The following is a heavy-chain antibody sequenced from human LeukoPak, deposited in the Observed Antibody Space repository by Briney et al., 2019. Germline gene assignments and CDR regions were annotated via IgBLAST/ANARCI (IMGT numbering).Heavy chain of an antibody. CDR1: GGSISSGGYS. J-gene: IGHJ5*02. CDR2: IYHSGST. CDR3: ASYYGGWFDP. V-gene: IGHV4-30-2*01. Sequence: SQTLSLTCAVSGGSISSGGYSGSWIRQPPGKGLEWIGYIYHSGSTYYNPSLKSRVTISVDRSKNQFSLKLSSVTAADTAVYYCASYYGGWFDPWGQGTLVTVSS. D-gene: IGHD3-22*01.